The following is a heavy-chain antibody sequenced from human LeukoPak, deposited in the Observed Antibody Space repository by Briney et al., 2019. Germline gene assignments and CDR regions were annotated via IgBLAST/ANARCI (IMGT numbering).Heavy chain of an antibody. CDR1: GYTFTAYY. D-gene: IGHD2-21*01. J-gene: IGHJ6*03. Sequence: ASVKVSCKATGYTFTAYYMQWVRQAPGQGLEWMGWISAYNGNTNYAQKLQGRVTMTTDTSTSTAYMELRSLRSDDTSVYYCARQFQTQTYCAAYYYYYYMDVWGKGTTVTISS. CDR2: ISAYNGNT. CDR3: ARQFQTQTYCAAYYYYYYMDV. V-gene: IGHV1-18*04.